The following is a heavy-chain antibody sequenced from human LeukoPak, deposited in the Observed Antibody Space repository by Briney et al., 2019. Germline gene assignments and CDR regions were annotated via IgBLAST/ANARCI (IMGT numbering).Heavy chain of an antibody. CDR1: GFTFSSYA. CDR3: AKVYCLIISCPQPFDY. J-gene: IGHJ4*02. Sequence: GGSLRLSCAASGFTFSSYAMSWVRQAPRKGLEWVSGISGSGGSTHYADSVKGRFTISRDNSKNTLYLQMNSLRAEDTAVYYCAKVYCLIISCPQPFDYWGQGTLVTVSS. CDR2: ISGSGGST. V-gene: IGHV3-23*01. D-gene: IGHD2-2*01.